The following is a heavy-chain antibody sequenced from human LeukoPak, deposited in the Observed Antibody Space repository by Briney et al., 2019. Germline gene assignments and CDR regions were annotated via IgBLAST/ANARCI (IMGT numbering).Heavy chain of an antibody. V-gene: IGHV3-43*02. Sequence: GGSLRLSCAASGFTFDDYAMHWVRQAPGKGLEWVTLISGDGGSTYYADSVKGRFTISRDNSKNSLYLQMNSLRTEDTALYYCAKDYHITMIVVVINYAFDIWGQGTMVTVSS. CDR2: ISGDGGST. CDR3: AKDYHITMIVVVINYAFDI. J-gene: IGHJ3*02. D-gene: IGHD3-22*01. CDR1: GFTFDDYA.